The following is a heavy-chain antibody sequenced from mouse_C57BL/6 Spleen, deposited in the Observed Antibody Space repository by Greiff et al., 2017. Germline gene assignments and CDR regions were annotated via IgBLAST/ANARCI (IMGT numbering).Heavy chain of an antibody. CDR2: IDPENGDT. D-gene: IGHD2-2*01. CDR1: GFNIKDDY. CDR3: TDGYDDGYWYFDV. J-gene: IGHJ1*03. V-gene: IGHV14-4*01. Sequence: EVQRQQSGAELVRPGASVKLSCTASGFNIKDDYMHWVKQRPEQGLEWIGWIDPENGDTEYASKFQGKATITADTSSNTAYLQLSSLTSEDTAVYYCTDGYDDGYWYFDVWGTGTTVTVSS.